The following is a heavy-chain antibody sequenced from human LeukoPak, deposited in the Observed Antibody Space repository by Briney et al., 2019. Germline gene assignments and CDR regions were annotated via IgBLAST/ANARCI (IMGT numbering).Heavy chain of an antibody. J-gene: IGHJ4*02. CDR2: IYYSGST. V-gene: IGHV4-38-2*02. CDR3: ARHFYGSGSYYSPFDY. CDR1: GYSISNNYH. D-gene: IGHD3-10*01. Sequence: SETLSLTCIVSGYSISNNYHWGWIRQPPGKGLEWIGSIYYSGSTYYNPSLRSRVTISVDTSKNQFSLKLSSVTAAGTALYYCARHFYGSGSYYSPFDYWGQGTLVTVSS.